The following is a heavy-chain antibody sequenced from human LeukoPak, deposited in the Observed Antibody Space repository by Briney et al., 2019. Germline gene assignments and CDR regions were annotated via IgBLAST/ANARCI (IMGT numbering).Heavy chain of an antibody. CDR1: GFTFGEYA. J-gene: IGHJ4*02. CDR3: ARGAIED. D-gene: IGHD2-21*01. CDR2: INWNSVNI. Sequence: GGSLRLSCAASGFTFGEYAMHWVRQAPGKGLEWVSTINWNSVNIGYVDSVKGRFTISRDNAKNSLYLQMNSLRAEDTAVYYCARGAIEDWGQGTLVTVSS. V-gene: IGHV3-9*01.